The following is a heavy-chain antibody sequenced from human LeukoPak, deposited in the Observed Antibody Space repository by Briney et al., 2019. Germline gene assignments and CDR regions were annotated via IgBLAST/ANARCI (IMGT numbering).Heavy chain of an antibody. J-gene: IGHJ4*02. D-gene: IGHD3-9*01. CDR2: ISYDGSNK. V-gene: IGHV3-30*18. CDR1: GFTFSSYG. Sequence: GGSLRLSCAASGFTFSSYGMHWVRQAPGKGLEWVAVISYDGSNKYYADSVKGRFTISRDNSKNTLYLQMNSLRAEDTAVYYCAKDRGLRYFDWFNEGFDYWGQGTLVTVSS. CDR3: AKDRGLRYFDWFNEGFDY.